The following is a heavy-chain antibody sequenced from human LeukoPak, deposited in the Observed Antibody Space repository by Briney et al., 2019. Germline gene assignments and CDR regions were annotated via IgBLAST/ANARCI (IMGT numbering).Heavy chain of an antibody. Sequence: SETLSLTCTVSGGSISSGGYYWSWIRQHPGKGLEWIGYIYYSGSTYYNPSLKSRVTISVDTSKSQFSLKLSSVTAADTAVYYCARRLWSRGPFDYWGQGTLVTVSS. CDR1: GGSISSGGYY. J-gene: IGHJ4*02. V-gene: IGHV4-31*03. CDR2: IYYSGST. CDR3: ARRLWSRGPFDY. D-gene: IGHD5-18*01.